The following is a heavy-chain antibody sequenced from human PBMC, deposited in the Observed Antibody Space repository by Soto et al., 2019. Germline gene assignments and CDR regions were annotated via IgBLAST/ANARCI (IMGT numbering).Heavy chain of an antibody. CDR1: GGTFSSSA. J-gene: IGHJ6*02. V-gene: IGHV1-69*12. D-gene: IGHD4-4*01. CDR2: IIPLFRTP. CDR3: ERENDRLQLGGNYYYILDV. Sequence: QVQLVQSGAEMKEPGSSVKVSCKTSGGTFSSSAISWLRQAPGQGLEWMGGIIPLFRTPDSAQTFQGRVTMAADESTSTAYMELSSLRSEDTAVYYCERENDRLQLGGNYYYILDVWVQGTTITVSS.